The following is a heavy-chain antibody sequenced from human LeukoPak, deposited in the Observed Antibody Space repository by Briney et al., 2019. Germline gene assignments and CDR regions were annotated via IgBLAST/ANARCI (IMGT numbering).Heavy chain of an antibody. CDR3: ARGAGVATRYYYYYIDV. D-gene: IGHD5-12*01. J-gene: IGHJ6*03. CDR2: LNPNSSGP. V-gene: IGHV1-2*02. Sequence: ASVKVSCKASGYTFTGYYKHWERQDPGHGLEWMGWLNPNSSGPNYAQKNPNSSNMNRDPFVSTAYMELSRLRSDDTAVYYCARGAGVATRYYYYYIDVWGKGTTVTVS. CDR1: GYTFTGYY.